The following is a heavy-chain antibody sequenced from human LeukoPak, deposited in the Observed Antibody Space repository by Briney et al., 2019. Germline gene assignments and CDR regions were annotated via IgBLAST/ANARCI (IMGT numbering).Heavy chain of an antibody. CDR1: GYTFTSYY. V-gene: IGHV1-46*01. D-gene: IGHD3-22*01. J-gene: IGHJ4*02. Sequence: ASVKVSCKASGYTFTSYYMHWVRQAPGQGLEWMGIINPSGGSTSYAQKFKGRVTMTRDTSTSAVYMELSSLRSEDTAVYYCASTPKDYDSSGPGLHWGQGTLVIVSS. CDR3: ASTPKDYDSSGPGLH. CDR2: INPSGGST.